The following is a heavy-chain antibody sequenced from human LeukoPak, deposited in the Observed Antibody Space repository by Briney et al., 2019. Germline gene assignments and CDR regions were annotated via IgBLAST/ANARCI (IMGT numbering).Heavy chain of an antibody. Sequence: GASVMVSCKASGYTFTGYNIYWLRQAPGQGPEWMGWINPNSGDTNYAERFQDRVTLTRDTSISTAYMERTNLRSDDTAVYYCARPNGDYYNWFDPWGQGTLVTVSS. CDR2: INPNSGDT. J-gene: IGHJ5*02. D-gene: IGHD4-17*01. CDR3: ARPNGDYYNWFDP. V-gene: IGHV1-2*02. CDR1: GYTFTGYN.